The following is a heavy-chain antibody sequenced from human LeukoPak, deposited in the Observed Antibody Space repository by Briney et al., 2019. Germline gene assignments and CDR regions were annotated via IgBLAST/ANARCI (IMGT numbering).Heavy chain of an antibody. CDR3: TTITMVRGVTDSNWFDP. CDR1: GFTFGDYA. V-gene: IGHV3-49*04. CDR2: IRSKAYGGTT. Sequence: GGSLRLSCTASGFTFGDYAMSWVRQAPGKGLEWVGFIRSKAYGGTTEYAASVKGRFTIPRDDSKSIAYLQMNSLKTEDTAVYYCTTITMVRGVTDSNWFDPWGQGTLVTVSS. D-gene: IGHD3-10*01. J-gene: IGHJ5*02.